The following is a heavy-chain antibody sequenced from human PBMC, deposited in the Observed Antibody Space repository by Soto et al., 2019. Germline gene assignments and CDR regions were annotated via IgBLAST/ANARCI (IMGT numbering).Heavy chain of an antibody. Sequence: QVQLVQSGAEVKKPGASVKVSCKASGYTFTSYGISWVRQAPGQGLEWMGWISAYNGNTNFAQKLQGRVTMTTDTSTSTAYMELRSLRSDDTAVYYCARSIVVVTATPANWFDPWGQGPLVTVSS. CDR1: GYTFTSYG. CDR2: ISAYNGNT. V-gene: IGHV1-18*01. D-gene: IGHD2-21*02. J-gene: IGHJ5*02. CDR3: ARSIVVVTATPANWFDP.